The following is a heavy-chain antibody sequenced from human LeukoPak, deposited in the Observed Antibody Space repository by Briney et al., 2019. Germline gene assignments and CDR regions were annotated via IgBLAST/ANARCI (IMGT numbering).Heavy chain of an antibody. CDR3: ARRGQAYNFGY. CDR1: GFTFSSYG. Sequence: GGSLRLSCAASGFTFSSYGMHWVRQAPGKGLEWVAVIFYDGSQKYYADSVNGRFTISRDNSKNTLYLQMNSLTIEDAAVYYCARRGQAYNFGYWGQGTLVTVSS. CDR2: IFYDGSQK. V-gene: IGHV3-30*03. D-gene: IGHD5-24*01. J-gene: IGHJ1*01.